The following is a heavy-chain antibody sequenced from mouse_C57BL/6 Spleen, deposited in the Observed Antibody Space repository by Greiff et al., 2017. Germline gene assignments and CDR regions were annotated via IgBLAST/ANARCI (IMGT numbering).Heavy chain of an antibody. CDR2: ISYDGSN. CDR3: ARDYGNHGYFDV. Sequence: ESGPGLVKPSQSLSLTCSVTGYSITSGYYWNWIRQFPGNKLEWMGYISYDGSNNYNPSLKNRISITRDTSKNQFFLKLNSVTTEDTATYYCARDYGNHGYFDVWGTGTTVTVAS. V-gene: IGHV3-6*01. D-gene: IGHD2-1*01. CDR1: GYSITSGYY. J-gene: IGHJ1*03.